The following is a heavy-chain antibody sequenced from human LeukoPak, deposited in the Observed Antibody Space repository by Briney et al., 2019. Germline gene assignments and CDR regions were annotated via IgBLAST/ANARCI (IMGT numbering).Heavy chain of an antibody. CDR3: ARHSHGSGSYRSS. Sequence: SETLSLTCTVSGGSISSSSYYWGWIRQPPGKGLEWIGSIYNSGTTYYSPSLKSRVTISVDTSMNQVTLKVTSVTAADTAMYYCARHSHGSGSYRSSWGQGTLVIVSS. CDR1: GGSISSSSYY. D-gene: IGHD3-10*01. V-gene: IGHV4-39*01. J-gene: IGHJ4*02. CDR2: IYNSGTT.